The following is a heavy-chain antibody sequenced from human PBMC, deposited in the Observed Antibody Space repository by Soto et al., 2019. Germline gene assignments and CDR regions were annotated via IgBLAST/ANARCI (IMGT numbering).Heavy chain of an antibody. Sequence: GASVKVSCKASGYTFTSYAMHWVRQAPGQRLEWMGWINAGNGNTKYSQKFQGRVTITRDTSASTAYMELSSLRSEDTAVYYCARGWDASSGWYPVQAEYFQHWGQGTLVTVSS. CDR2: INAGNGNT. J-gene: IGHJ1*01. D-gene: IGHD6-19*01. CDR3: ARGWDASSGWYPVQAEYFQH. CDR1: GYTFTSYA. V-gene: IGHV1-3*01.